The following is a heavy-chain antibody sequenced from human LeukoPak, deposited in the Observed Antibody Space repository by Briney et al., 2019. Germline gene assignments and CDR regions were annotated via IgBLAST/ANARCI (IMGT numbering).Heavy chain of an antibody. CDR3: AKMFERVVPAASDY. CDR1: GFTFSSYA. Sequence: GGALRLSCAASGFTFSSYAMSWVRQAPGKGLEWGSAISGSGGSTYYADSVKGPFTISRDNSQNTLYLQMNSLRAEDTAVYYCAKMFERVVPAASDYWGQGTLVTVSS. V-gene: IGHV3-23*01. J-gene: IGHJ4*02. D-gene: IGHD2-2*01. CDR2: ISGSGGST.